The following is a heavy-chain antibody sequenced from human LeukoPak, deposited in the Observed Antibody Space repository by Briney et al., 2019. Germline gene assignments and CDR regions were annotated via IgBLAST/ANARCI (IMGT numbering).Heavy chain of an antibody. Sequence: PSETLSLTCTVSGGSISSYYWSWIRQPPGKGLEWIGDIYSSGSTNYNPSLKSRVTISVDTSKNQFSLKLSSVIAADTAVYYCARDRSGDGYYFDYWGQGTLVTVSS. CDR1: GGSISSYY. CDR3: ARDRSGDGYYFDY. J-gene: IGHJ4*02. CDR2: IYSSGST. V-gene: IGHV4-59*01. D-gene: IGHD2-21*01.